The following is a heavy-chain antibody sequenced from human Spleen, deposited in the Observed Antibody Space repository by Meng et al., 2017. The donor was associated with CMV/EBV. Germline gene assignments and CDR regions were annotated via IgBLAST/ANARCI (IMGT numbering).Heavy chain of an antibody. J-gene: IGHJ5*02. Sequence: LLRQAGGHGPVKPSETLSLTCTVSGGSIGSISSCCGWSRQTPGKGLEWIGSIYYSGSTYYNPSLKCRVTISVDTSKNQFSLKLSSVTAADTAVYYCARTLGLMVYETNWFDPWGQGTLVTVSS. CDR2: IYYSGST. CDR3: ARTLGLMVYETNWFDP. V-gene: IGHV4-39*07. CDR1: GGSIGSISSC. D-gene: IGHD2-8*01.